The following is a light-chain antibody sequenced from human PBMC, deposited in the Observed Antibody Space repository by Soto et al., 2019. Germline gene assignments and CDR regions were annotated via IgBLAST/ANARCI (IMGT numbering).Light chain of an antibody. CDR1: QAISFY. CDR3: QKSNTAPRT. V-gene: IGKV1-27*01. Sequence: DVQMTQSPSSLSASVGDRVTITCRASQAISFYLAWYQQKPGKVPKLLIYAASTLQSGVPSRFSGSGSGTDFTLTISSLQAEDVATYYCQKSNTAPRTFGQGTKVEVK. CDR2: AAS. J-gene: IGKJ1*01.